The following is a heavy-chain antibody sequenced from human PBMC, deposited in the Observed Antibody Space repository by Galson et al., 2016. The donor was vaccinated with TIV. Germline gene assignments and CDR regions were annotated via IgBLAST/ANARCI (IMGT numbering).Heavy chain of an antibody. CDR3: ARDDMDYDSSGYMDD. J-gene: IGHJ4*02. CDR1: GYSFSTYG. D-gene: IGHD3-22*01. V-gene: IGHV1-18*01. CDR2: ISGHSGQR. Sequence: SVKVSCKASGYSFSTYGITWVRQAPGQGLRWMGWISGHSGQRKFAEKFQGRVSITAHTSTSTAYMELRSLKADDTAVYYCARDDMDYDSSGYMDDWGQGTLVIVSS.